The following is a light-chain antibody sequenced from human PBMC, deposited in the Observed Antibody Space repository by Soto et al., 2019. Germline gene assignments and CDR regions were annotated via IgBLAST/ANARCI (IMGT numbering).Light chain of an antibody. CDR3: QQYQNWSHLT. V-gene: IGKV3-15*01. CDR2: GAS. CDR1: QSVSTK. Sequence: EIVMTQSPATLSVSAGERATLACRASQSVSTKLAWYQHKPGQAPRLLIYGASTRATGIPARFSGSGSGTEFTFPFTSLQPEDFAVYYYQQYQNWSHLTFGPGNGVDS. J-gene: IGKJ3*01.